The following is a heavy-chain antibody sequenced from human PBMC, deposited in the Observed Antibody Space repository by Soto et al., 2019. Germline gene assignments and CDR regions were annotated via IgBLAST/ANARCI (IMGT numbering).Heavy chain of an antibody. CDR1: GGSISSYY. V-gene: IGHV4-59*01. CDR2: IYYSGST. J-gene: IGHJ6*02. CDR3: ARDRVSNYYGMDV. Sequence: PSETLSLTCTVSGGSISSYYWSWIRQPPGKGLEWIGYIYYSGSTNYNPSLKSRVTISVDTSKNQFSLKLSSVTAADTAVYYCARDRVSNYYGMDVWGQGTTVTVSS.